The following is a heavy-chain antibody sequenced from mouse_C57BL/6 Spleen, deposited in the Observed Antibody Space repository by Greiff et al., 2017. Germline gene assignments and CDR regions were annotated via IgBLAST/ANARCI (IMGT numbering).Heavy chain of an antibody. CDR3: ARDGDSTGSYYFDY. Sequence: EVKLQESGGGLVKPGGSLKLSCAASGFTFSSYAMSWVRQTPEKRLEWVATISDGGSYTYYPDNVKGRFTISRDNAKNNLYLQMSHLKSEDTAMYYCARDGDSTGSYYFDYWGQGTTLTVSS. CDR1: GFTFSSYA. V-gene: IGHV5-4*01. J-gene: IGHJ2*01. CDR2: ISDGGSYT. D-gene: IGHD4-1*01.